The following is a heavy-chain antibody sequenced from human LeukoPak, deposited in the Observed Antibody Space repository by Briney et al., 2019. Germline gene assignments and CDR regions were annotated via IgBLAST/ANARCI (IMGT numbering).Heavy chain of an antibody. V-gene: IGHV4-59*01. D-gene: IGHD4-17*01. J-gene: IGHJ6*02. Sequence: ASETLSLTCTVSGGSISSYYWSWIRQPPGKGLEWIGYIYYSGSTNYNPSLKSRVTISVDTSKNQFSLKLSSVTAADTAVYYCARDRRTTVTSQYYYYYGMDVWGQGTTVTVSS. CDR1: GGSISSYY. CDR2: IYYSGST. CDR3: ARDRRTTVTSQYYYYYGMDV.